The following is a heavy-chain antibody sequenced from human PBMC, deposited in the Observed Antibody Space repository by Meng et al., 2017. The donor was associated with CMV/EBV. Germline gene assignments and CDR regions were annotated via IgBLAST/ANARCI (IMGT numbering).Heavy chain of an antibody. CDR3: ARPTVVGGRPRTFDY. J-gene: IGHJ4*02. CDR1: GYSFTSYW. CDR2: MYPRDSDI. Sequence: GRSLKISCKGSGYSFTSYWIGWVRQTPEKGLEWMGIMYPRDSDIRYSPSFQGQVTISADKSISTAYLQWSTLKASDTAIYYCARPTVVGGRPRTFDYWGQGTLVTVSS. D-gene: IGHD3-16*01. V-gene: IGHV5-51*03.